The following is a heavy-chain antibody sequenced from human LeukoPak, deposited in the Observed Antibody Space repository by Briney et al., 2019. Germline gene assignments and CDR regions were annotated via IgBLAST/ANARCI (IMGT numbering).Heavy chain of an antibody. CDR1: GYTFTSYD. CDR3: ARVVTIFGVVIYYYYGMDV. CDR2: MNPNSGNT. J-gene: IGHJ6*02. Sequence: ASVKVSCKASGYTFTSYDINWVRQATGHGLEWMGWMNPNSGNTGYAQKFQGRVTMTRNTSISTAYMELSSLRSEDTAVYYCARVVTIFGVVIYYYYGMDVWGQGTTVTVSS. V-gene: IGHV1-8*01. D-gene: IGHD3-3*01.